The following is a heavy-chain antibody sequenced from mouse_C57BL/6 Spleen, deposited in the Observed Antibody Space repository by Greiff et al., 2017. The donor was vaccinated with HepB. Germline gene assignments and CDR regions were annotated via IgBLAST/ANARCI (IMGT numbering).Heavy chain of an antibody. CDR2: IWRGGST. D-gene: IGHD1-1*01. CDR1: GFSLTSYG. V-gene: IGHV2-5*01. J-gene: IGHJ2*01. Sequence: VQLQESGPGLVQPSQSLSITCTVSGFSLTSYGVHWVRQSPGKGLEWLGVIWRGGSTDYNAAFMSRLSITKDNSKSQVFFKMNSLQADDTAIYYCAKNMGLRYPYFDYWGQGTTLTVSS. CDR3: AKNMGLRYPYFDY.